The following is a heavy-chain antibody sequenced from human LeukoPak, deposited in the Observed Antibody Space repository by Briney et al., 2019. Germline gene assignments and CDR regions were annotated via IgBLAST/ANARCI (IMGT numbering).Heavy chain of an antibody. Sequence: ASVTVSCKASGYTFTGYYMNWVRQAPGQGLEWMGWINPDSGGTNYAQKFQGRVTMTRDTSISTAYMELSRLTSDDTAVYYCARDSSSWGDYYYGMDVWGQGTTVTVSS. V-gene: IGHV1-2*02. CDR2: INPDSGGT. D-gene: IGHD6-13*01. J-gene: IGHJ6*02. CDR1: GYTFTGYY. CDR3: ARDSSSWGDYYYGMDV.